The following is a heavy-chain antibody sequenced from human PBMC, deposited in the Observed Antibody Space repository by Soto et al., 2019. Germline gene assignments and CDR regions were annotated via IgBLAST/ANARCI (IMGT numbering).Heavy chain of an antibody. V-gene: IGHV3-33*01. CDR2: IWYDGSNK. J-gene: IGHJ4*02. CDR1: GFTFSSYG. D-gene: IGHD6-19*01. Sequence: QVQLVESGGGVVQPGRSLRLSCAASGFTFSSYGMHWVRQAPGKGLEWVAVIWYDGSNKYYADSVKGRFTISRDNSKNTLYLQMNSLRAEDTAVYYFARDVRSSGWYTDYWGQGTLVTVSS. CDR3: ARDVRSSGWYTDY.